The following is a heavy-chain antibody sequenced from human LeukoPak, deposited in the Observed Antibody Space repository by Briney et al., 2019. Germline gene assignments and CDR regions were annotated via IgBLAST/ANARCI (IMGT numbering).Heavy chain of an antibody. D-gene: IGHD3-3*01. CDR1: GGSISSGDYY. Sequence: SETLSLTCTVSGGSISSGDYYWSWIRQPPGKGLEWIGEINHSGSTNYNPSLKSRVTISVDTSKNQFSLKLSSVTAADTAVYYCARERVGITIFGVVIAHFDYWGQGTLVTVSS. V-gene: IGHV4-39*07. J-gene: IGHJ4*02. CDR3: ARERVGITIFGVVIAHFDY. CDR2: INHSGST.